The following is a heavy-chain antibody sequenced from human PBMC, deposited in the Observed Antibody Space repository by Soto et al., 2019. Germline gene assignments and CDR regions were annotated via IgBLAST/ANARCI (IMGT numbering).Heavy chain of an antibody. CDR2: ISYDGSNK. D-gene: IGHD3-9*01. Sequence: PGGSLRLSCAASGFTFSSYAMHWVRQAPGKGLEWVAVISYDGSNKYYADSVKGRFTISRDNSKNTLYLQMNSLRAEDTAVYYCARVLRYFDWLNYYYGMDVWGQGTTVTVSS. V-gene: IGHV3-30-3*01. CDR3: ARVLRYFDWLNYYYGMDV. J-gene: IGHJ6*02. CDR1: GFTFSSYA.